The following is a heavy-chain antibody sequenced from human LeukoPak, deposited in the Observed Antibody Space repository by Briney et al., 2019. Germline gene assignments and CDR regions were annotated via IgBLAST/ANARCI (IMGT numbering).Heavy chain of an antibody. CDR1: RYTFTSYG. CDR2: INPYNGNT. J-gene: IGHJ6*03. Sequence: ASVNVSCKASRYTFTSYGISWVRQAPGQGLEGMEWINPYNGNTNYAQKIQGRVTMTTDTSTSTVYMELRSLRSDDTAVSDCARGTIVATIEGNYYMDVWGKGNTVIVSS. D-gene: IGHD5-12*01. V-gene: IGHV1-18*01. CDR3: ARGTIVATIEGNYYMDV.